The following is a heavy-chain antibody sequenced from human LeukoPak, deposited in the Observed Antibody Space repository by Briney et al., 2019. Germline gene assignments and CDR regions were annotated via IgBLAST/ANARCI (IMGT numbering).Heavy chain of an antibody. CDR2: ISAYNGNT. CDR3: ARQVDSTMALPDY. J-gene: IGHJ4*02. Sequence: ASVKVSCEASGYTFSNYGLTWVRQAPGRGLEWMGWISAYNGNTDYAQKLQDRVTMTTDTSTSTAYMELRGLTSDDTAVYYCARQVDSTMALPDYWGQGTLVTVFS. D-gene: IGHD2/OR15-2a*01. V-gene: IGHV1-18*01. CDR1: GYTFSNYG.